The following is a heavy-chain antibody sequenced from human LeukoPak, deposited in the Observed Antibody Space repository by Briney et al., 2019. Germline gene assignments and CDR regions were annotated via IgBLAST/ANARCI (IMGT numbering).Heavy chain of an antibody. CDR2: ISSSSSYI. CDR3: AKDRDPGSGYDSRGFDY. CDR1: GGSFSGYY. Sequence: ETLSLTCAVYGGSFSGYYWSWIRQAPGKGLEWVSSISSSSSYIYYADSVKGRFTISRDNSKNSLYLQMNSLRAEDTALYYCAKDRDPGSGYDSRGFDYWGQGTLVTVSS. D-gene: IGHD5-12*01. J-gene: IGHJ4*02. V-gene: IGHV3-21*04.